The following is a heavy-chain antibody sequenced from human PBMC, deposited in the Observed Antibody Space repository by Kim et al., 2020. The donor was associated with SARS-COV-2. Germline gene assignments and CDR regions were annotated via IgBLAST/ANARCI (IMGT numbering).Heavy chain of an antibody. J-gene: IGHJ5*02. Sequence: SKDYAVSVKGRFTISSANANNMLNLQMNSLRAEDTAVYYCARRGSAMFDPCGQGTLVTVSS. V-gene: IGHV3-74*01. CDR3: ARRGSAMFDP. CDR2: SK. D-gene: IGHD6-19*01.